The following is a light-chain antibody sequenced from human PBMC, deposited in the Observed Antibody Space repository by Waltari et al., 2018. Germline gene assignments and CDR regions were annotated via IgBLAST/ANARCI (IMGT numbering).Light chain of an antibody. CDR1: QSVSSS. J-gene: IGKJ3*01. V-gene: IGKV3-11*01. CDR2: SAS. CDR3: YQHSSGYT. Sequence: VILTQSPATLSLSPGERVTLSCRASQSVSSSLAWYQQKPGQAPRLLIYSASSRATDIPDRFSGSGSGTEFTLTISSLEPEDVGVYHCYQHSSGYTFGHGTKLDVK.